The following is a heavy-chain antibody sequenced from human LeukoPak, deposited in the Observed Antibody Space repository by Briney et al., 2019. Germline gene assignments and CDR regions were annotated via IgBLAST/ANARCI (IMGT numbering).Heavy chain of an antibody. CDR2: IIRSSDGGAT. CDR3: ATGGYFLDY. D-gene: IGHD6-13*01. V-gene: IGHV3-15*01. CDR1: GFTFTKAW. Sequence: GGCLRLSCAASGFTFTKAWMSWVRQAPGKEREGVGHIIRSSDGGATDYAARVTGRFSTSRDDSKNTVFLQVNSLQTEDTAVYFCATGGYFLDYWGQGTLVTVSS. J-gene: IGHJ4*02.